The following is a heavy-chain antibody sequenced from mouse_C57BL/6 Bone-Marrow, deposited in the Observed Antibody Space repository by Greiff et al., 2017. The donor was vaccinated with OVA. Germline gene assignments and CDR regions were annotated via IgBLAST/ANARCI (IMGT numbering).Heavy chain of an antibody. D-gene: IGHD1-1*01. CDR3: ARSPHYYGSSQFAY. V-gene: IGHV1-82*01. CDR2: IYPGDGDT. CDR1: GYAFSSSW. Sequence: QVHVKQSGPELVKPGASVKISCKASGYAFSSSWMNWVKQRPGKGLEWIGRIYPGDGDTNYNGKFKGKATLTADKSSSTAYMQLSSLTSEDSAVYFCARSPHYYGSSQFAYWGQGTLVTVSA. J-gene: IGHJ3*01.